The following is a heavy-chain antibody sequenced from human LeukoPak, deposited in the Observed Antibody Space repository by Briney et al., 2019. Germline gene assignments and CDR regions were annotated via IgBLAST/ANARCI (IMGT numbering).Heavy chain of an antibody. V-gene: IGHV4-34*01. Sequence: SETLSLTCAVYGGSFSGYYWSWIRQPPGKGLEWIGEINHSGSTNYNPSLKSRVTISVDTSKNQFSLKLSSVTAADTAVYYCARGPGYYDSSAFDPWGQGTLVTVSS. J-gene: IGHJ5*02. CDR1: GGSFSGYY. CDR2: INHSGST. D-gene: IGHD3-22*01. CDR3: ARGPGYYDSSAFDP.